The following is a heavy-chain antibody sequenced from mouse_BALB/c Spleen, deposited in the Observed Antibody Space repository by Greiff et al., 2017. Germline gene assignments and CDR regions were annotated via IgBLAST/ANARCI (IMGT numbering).Heavy chain of an antibody. J-gene: IGHJ4*01. CDR2: ISSGSSTI. D-gene: IGHD1-1*01. V-gene: IGHV5-17*02. CDR1: GFTFSSFG. Sequence: EVQGVESGGGLVQPGGSRKLSCAASGFTFSSFGMHWVRQAPEKGLEWVAYISSGSSTIYYADTVKGRFTISRDNPKNTLFLQMTSLRSEDTAMYYCARGYYYGSSYYAMDYWGQGTSVTVSS. CDR3: ARGYYYGSSYYAMDY.